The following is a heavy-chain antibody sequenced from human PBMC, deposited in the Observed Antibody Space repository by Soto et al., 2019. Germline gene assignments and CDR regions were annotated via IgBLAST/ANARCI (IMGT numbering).Heavy chain of an antibody. CDR3: ARAYYYDSSGYYQLNAFDI. CDR2: IYYSGST. D-gene: IGHD3-22*01. Sequence: SETLSLTCTVSGGSISSGDYYWSWIRQPPGKGLEWIGYIYYSGSTYYNPSLKSRVTISVDTSKNQFSLKLSSVTAADTAVYYCARAYYYDSSGYYQLNAFDIWGQGTMVTV. J-gene: IGHJ3*02. V-gene: IGHV4-30-4*01. CDR1: GGSISSGDYY.